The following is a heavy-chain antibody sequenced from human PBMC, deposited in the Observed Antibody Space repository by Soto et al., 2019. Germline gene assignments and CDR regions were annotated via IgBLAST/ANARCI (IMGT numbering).Heavy chain of an antibody. D-gene: IGHD1-26*01. CDR1: GFTFSSYA. CDR3: AKRGSGTYYID. J-gene: IGHJ4*01. V-gene: IGHV3-23*01. Sequence: EVQLLESGGGLVQPGGSLRLSCAASGFTFSSYAMNWVRQAPGKGLEWVSTISGSGDSTYYADSVKGRFTISRDNSKNKLYLQMNRLRAEDTAVYYCAKRGSGTYYIDWGHGTLVTVSS. CDR2: ISGSGDST.